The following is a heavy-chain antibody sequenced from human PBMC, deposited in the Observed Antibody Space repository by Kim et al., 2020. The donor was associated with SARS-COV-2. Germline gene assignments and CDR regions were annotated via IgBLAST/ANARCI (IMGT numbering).Heavy chain of an antibody. J-gene: IGHJ4*02. CDR2: ISYDGGNK. CDR1: GFTFSTYV. D-gene: IGHD6-6*01. V-gene: IGHV3-30*03. Sequence: GGSLRLSCAASGFTFSTYVMYWVRQAPGKGLEWVAVISYDGGNKNYADSVKGRFAISRDNSRNTLYLQMNSLRPEDTAVYYCARVDVPNLRFIAARLVDYWGQGTLVTVSS. CDR3: ARVDVPNLRFIAARLVDY.